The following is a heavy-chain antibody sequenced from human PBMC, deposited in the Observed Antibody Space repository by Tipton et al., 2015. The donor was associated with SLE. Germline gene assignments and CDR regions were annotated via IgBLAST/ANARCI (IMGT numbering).Heavy chain of an antibody. CDR3: AKESVVAGFDP. V-gene: IGHV3-74*01. CDR1: GFTFSSFW. Sequence: SLRLSCAASGFTFSSFWLHLVRQAPGKGLVWVSRIKSDGSFTSYADSVKGRFTISRDNAKNTLYLQMNSLRAEDTAVYYCAKESVVAGFDPWGQGTLVTVSS. J-gene: IGHJ5*02. D-gene: IGHD2-2*01. CDR2: IKSDGSFT.